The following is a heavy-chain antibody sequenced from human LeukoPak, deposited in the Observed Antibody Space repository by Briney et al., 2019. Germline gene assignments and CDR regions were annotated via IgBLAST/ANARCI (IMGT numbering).Heavy chain of an antibody. V-gene: IGHV4-59*01. Sequence: SETLSLTCTVSGGSISNYYWNWIRQPPGKGLEWIGYIYYTGNTNYNPSLKSRVTISVDTSKNQFSLKLSSVTAADTAVYYCARPVSRYGSGSYYAFDYWGQGTLVTVSS. D-gene: IGHD3-10*01. J-gene: IGHJ4*02. CDR1: GGSISNYY. CDR2: IYYTGNT. CDR3: ARPVSRYGSGSYYAFDY.